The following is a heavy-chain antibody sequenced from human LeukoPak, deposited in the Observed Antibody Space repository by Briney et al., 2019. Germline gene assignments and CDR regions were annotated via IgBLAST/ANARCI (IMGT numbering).Heavy chain of an antibody. J-gene: IGHJ5*02. CDR2: ISAYNGNT. CDR3: ARVLPRGIAVADNWFDP. Sequence: ASVKVSCKASDYTFTSYGISWVRQAPGQGLEWMGWISAYNGNTNYAQKLQGRVTMTTDTSTSTAYMELRSLRSDDTAVYYCARVLPRGIAVADNWFDPWGQGTLVTVSS. CDR1: DYTFTSYG. V-gene: IGHV1-18*01. D-gene: IGHD6-19*01.